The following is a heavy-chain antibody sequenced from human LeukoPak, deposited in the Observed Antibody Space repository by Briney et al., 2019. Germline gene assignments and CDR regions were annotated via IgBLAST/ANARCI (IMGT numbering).Heavy chain of an antibody. V-gene: IGHV3-66*01. CDR2: IFSGGGT. J-gene: IGHJ4*02. D-gene: IGHD1-26*01. Sequence: GGSLRLSCAASGLTVSTNYMSWVRQAPGKGLEWVSVIFSGGGTYYADSVKGRFIMSRDNSKNTLYLQMNSLRAEDTAVYYCARVGEGAAKDWGQGTLVTVSS. CDR3: ARVGEGAAKD. CDR1: GLTVSTNY.